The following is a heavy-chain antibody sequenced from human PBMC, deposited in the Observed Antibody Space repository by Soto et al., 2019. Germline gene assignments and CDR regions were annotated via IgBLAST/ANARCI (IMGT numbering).Heavy chain of an antibody. Sequence: PSETLSLTCTVSGGSLRGYSWSWIRQSPGKGLEWIGYVYSGGGTNYSPSFMGRVTISVDTTDNQFSLKLNSVTAADTAVYCCAREKTPASPHYFYYGMDIWGQGTTVTVSS. CDR2: VYSGGGT. V-gene: IGHV4-59*01. D-gene: IGHD3-9*01. J-gene: IGHJ6*02. CDR3: AREKTPASPHYFYYGMDI. CDR1: GGSLRGYS.